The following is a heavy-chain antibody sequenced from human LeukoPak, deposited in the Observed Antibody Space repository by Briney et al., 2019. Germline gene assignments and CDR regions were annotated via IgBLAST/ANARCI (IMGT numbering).Heavy chain of an antibody. D-gene: IGHD2-2*01. J-gene: IGHJ5*02. V-gene: IGHV3-21*01. Sequence: GGSLRLSCAASGFTFSSYSMNWARQAPGKGLEWVSSISSSSSYIYYADSVKGRFTISRDNAKNSLYLQMNSLRAEDTAVYYCARGNRYCSSTSCYADWFDPWGQGTLVTVSS. CDR2: ISSSSSYI. CDR3: ARGNRYCSSTSCYADWFDP. CDR1: GFTFSSYS.